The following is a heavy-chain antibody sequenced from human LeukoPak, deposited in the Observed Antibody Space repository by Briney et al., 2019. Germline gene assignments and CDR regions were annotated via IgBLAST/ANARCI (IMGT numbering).Heavy chain of an antibody. J-gene: IGHJ4*02. CDR3: ARDGSGWGFDY. V-gene: IGHV4-59*01. D-gene: IGHD6-19*01. CDR1: GGSISSYY. Sequence: PSETLSLTCTVSGGSISSYYWSWIRQPPGKGLEWIGYIYYSGSTNYNPSLKSRVTISVDTSKNQFSLKLSSVTAADTAVYYCARDGSGWGFDYWGQGTLVTVSS. CDR2: IYYSGST.